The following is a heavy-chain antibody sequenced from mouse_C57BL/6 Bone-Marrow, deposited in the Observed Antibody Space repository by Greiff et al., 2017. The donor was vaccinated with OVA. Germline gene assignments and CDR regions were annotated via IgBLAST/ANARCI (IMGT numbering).Heavy chain of an antibody. CDR1: GYTFTSYW. CDR2: INPSSGYT. CDR3: ARGAGLPLYAMDY. J-gene: IGHJ4*01. V-gene: IGHV1-7*01. Sequence: VQLQQSGAELAKPGASVKLSCKASGYTFTSYWMHWVKQRPGPGLEWIGYINPSSGYTTYNQKFKDKATLTAAKSSSTAYMQLSSLTYEDSAVYYCARGAGLPLYAMDYWGQGTSVTVSS. D-gene: IGHD2-2*01.